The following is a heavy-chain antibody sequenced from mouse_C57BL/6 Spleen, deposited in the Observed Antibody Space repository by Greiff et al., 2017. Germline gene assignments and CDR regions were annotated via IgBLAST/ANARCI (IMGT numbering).Heavy chain of an antibody. CDR2: IDPSDSYT. CDR1: GYTFTSYW. Sequence: QVQLQQPGAELVMPGASVKLSCKASGYTFTSYWMHWVKQRPGQGLEWIGEIDPSDSYTNYNQKFKGKSTLTVDTSSSTAYMQLSSLTSEDSAVYYCARILFGTTVVAHWYFDVWGTGTTVTVAS. J-gene: IGHJ1*03. D-gene: IGHD1-1*01. CDR3: ARILFGTTVVAHWYFDV. V-gene: IGHV1-69*01.